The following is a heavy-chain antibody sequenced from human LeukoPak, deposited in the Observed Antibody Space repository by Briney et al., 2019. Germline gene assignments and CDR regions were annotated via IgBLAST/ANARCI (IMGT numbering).Heavy chain of an antibody. Sequence: ASVKVSCKASGGTFSSYAISWVRQAPGQGLEWMGRIIPIFGAANHAQKFQGRVTITTDESTSTAYMELSSLRSEDTAVYYCARQGVQPSYYDSSGTGLYFDYWGQGTPVTVSS. CDR2: IIPIFGAA. CDR1: GGTFSSYA. CDR3: ARQGVQPSYYDSSGTGLYFDY. V-gene: IGHV1-69*05. D-gene: IGHD3-22*01. J-gene: IGHJ4*02.